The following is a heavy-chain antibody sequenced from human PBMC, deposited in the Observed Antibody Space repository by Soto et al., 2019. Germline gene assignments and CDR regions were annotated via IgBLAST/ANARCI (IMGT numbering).Heavy chain of an antibody. Sequence: QVQLVESGGGVVQPGRSLRLSCAASGFTFSSYAMHWVRQAPGKGLEWVAVISYDGSNKYYADSVKGRFTISRDNSKNTLYLQMTSLRAEDTAVYYCARGASHHSGWFDYWGQGTLVTVSS. D-gene: IGHD6-19*01. J-gene: IGHJ4*02. V-gene: IGHV3-30-3*01. CDR1: GFTFSSYA. CDR2: ISYDGSNK. CDR3: ARGASHHSGWFDY.